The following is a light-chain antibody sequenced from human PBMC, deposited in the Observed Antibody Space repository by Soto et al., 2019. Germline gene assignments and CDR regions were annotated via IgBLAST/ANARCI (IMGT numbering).Light chain of an antibody. J-gene: IGKJ2*01. Sequence: EIALTQSPGTLSLSPGERVTLSCRASQSVSSSYVAWYQQKPGQTPRLVIYGASTRATGTPDRFSGSGSGTDFTLTISGLEAEDFAVYFCLQFGISPYTFGQGTKLEV. CDR2: GAS. CDR3: LQFGISPYT. CDR1: QSVSSSY. V-gene: IGKV3-20*01.